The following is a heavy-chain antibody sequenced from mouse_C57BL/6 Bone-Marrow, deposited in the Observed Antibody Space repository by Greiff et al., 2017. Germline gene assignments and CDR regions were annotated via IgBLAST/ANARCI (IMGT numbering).Heavy chain of an antibody. J-gene: IGHJ4*01. CDR1: GYTFTSYW. Sequence: QVQLQQPGAELVKPGASVKLSCKASGYTFTSYWMHWVKQRPGQGLEWIGMIHPNSGSTNYNEKFKSKATLTVDKSSSPAYMQLSSLTSEDSAVYYCAYYAQSFMDYWGQGTSVTVSS. CDR3: AYYAQSFMDY. D-gene: IGHD1-1*02. CDR2: IHPNSGST. V-gene: IGHV1-64*01.